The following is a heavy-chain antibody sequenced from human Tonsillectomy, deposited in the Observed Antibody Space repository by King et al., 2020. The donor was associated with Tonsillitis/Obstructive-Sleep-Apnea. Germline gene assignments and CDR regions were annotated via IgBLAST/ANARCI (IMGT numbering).Heavy chain of an antibody. Sequence: VQLVESGGGVVQPGRSLRLSCAASGFTFISYGMHWVRQAPGKGLEWVAVIWYDGSNKYYADSLKGRFTISRDNSKNTLYLQMNSLRAEDTAVYYCARALDYYDSSGYYPGDYWGQGTLVTVSS. CDR1: GFTFISYG. D-gene: IGHD3-22*01. CDR2: IWYDGSNK. J-gene: IGHJ4*02. CDR3: ARALDYYDSSGYYPGDY. V-gene: IGHV3-33*01.